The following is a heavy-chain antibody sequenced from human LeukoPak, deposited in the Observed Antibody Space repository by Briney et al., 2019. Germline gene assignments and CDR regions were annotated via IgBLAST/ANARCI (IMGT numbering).Heavy chain of an antibody. CDR1: GGSISGYY. J-gene: IGHJ4*02. Sequence: PSETLSLTCIVSGGSISGYYWSWIRQPPGKGLEWIGEINHSGSTNYNPSLKSRVTISVDTSKNQFSLKLSSVTAADTAVYYCARVADYWGQGTLVAVSS. CDR2: INHSGST. V-gene: IGHV4-34*01. CDR3: ARVADY.